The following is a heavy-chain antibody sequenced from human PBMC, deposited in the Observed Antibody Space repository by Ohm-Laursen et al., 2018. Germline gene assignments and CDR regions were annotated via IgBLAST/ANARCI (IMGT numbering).Heavy chain of an antibody. D-gene: IGHD2-2*01. J-gene: IGHJ4*02. V-gene: IGHV4-59*01. CDR1: GASISSYH. Sequence: SQTLSLTCTVSGASISSYHWSLIRQPPGKGLEWIGYVYYSGSTNYNPSLKSRVSISVDTSKNQFSLHLRSVTAADTAVYYCASVGRCSSAGYSFDSWGQGTRVTVSS. CDR2: VYYSGST. CDR3: ASVGRCSSAGYSFDS.